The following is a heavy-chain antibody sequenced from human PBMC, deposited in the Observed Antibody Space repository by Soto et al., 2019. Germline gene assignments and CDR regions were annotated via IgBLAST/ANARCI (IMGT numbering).Heavy chain of an antibody. CDR3: ARDKSRIGGAYYYYGMDV. V-gene: IGHV1-69*13. CDR2: IIPIFGTA. J-gene: IGHJ6*02. Sequence: EASVKVSCKASGGTFSSYAISWVRQAPGQGPEWMGGIIPIFGTANYAQKFQGRVTITADESTSTAYMELSGLRSEDTAVYYCARDKSRIGGAYYYYGMDVWRQGTTVTVSS. CDR1: GGTFSSYA. D-gene: IGHD3-16*01.